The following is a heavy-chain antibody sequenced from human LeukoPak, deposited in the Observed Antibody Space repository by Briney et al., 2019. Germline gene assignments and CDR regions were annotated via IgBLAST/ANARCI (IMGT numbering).Heavy chain of an antibody. CDR2: IYYSGST. CDR3: ARDFGLGYCSSTSCYAFDI. D-gene: IGHD2-2*01. CDR1: GGSISSYY. V-gene: IGHV4-59*01. Sequence: SETLSLTCTVSGGSISSYYWSWIRQPPGKGLEWIGYIYYSGSTNYNPSLKSRVTISVDTSKNQFSLKLSSVTAADTAVYYCARDFGLGYCSSTSCYAFDIWGQGTMVT. J-gene: IGHJ3*02.